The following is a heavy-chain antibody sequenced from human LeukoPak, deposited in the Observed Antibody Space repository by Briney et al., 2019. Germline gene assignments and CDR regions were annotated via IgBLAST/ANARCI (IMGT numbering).Heavy chain of an antibody. V-gene: IGHV4-4*02. J-gene: IGHJ4*02. D-gene: IGHD3-16*01. CDR3: ASRREGDDSAMVDI. Sequence: SGTLSLTCTVSGGSITRSQWWTWVRLTPEKGLEWLGEIYYSEDAHYNPSLKSRLTISLDKSTHQFSLELRSMTAADTAVYHCASRREGDDSAMVDIWGQGTAVTVSS. CDR2: IYYSEDA. CDR1: GGSITRSQW.